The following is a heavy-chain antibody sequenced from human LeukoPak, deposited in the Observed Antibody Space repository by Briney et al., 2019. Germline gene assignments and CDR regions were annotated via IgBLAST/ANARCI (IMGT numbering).Heavy chain of an antibody. CDR2: INAGNGNT. D-gene: IGHD6-13*01. CDR3: ARVGAAAGPYYFDY. V-gene: IGHV1-3*01. Sequence: ASVKVSCKASGYTFTSYAMHWVRQAPGQRLEWMGWINAGNGNTKYSQKFQGRVTITRDTSASTAYMELSSLRSEDTTVYYCARVGAAAGPYYFDYWGQGTLVTVSS. J-gene: IGHJ4*02. CDR1: GYTFTSYA.